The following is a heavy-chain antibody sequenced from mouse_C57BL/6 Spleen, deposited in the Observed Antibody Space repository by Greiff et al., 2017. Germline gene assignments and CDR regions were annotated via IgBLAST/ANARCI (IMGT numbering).Heavy chain of an antibody. D-gene: IGHD3-3*01. CDR3: ARGDTGGTGFAY. CDR2: IDPNSGGT. J-gene: IGHJ3*01. CDR1: GYTFTSYW. V-gene: IGHV1-72*01. Sequence: QVQLKQPGAELVKPGASVKLSCKASGYTFTSYWMHWVKQRPGRGLEWIGRIDPNSGGTKYNEKFKSKATLTVDKPSSTAYMQLSSLTSEDSAVYYCARGDTGGTGFAYWGQRTLVTVSA.